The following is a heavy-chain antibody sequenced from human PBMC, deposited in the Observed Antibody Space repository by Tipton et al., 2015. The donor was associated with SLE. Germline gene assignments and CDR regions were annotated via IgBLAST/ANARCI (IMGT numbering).Heavy chain of an antibody. J-gene: IGHJ4*02. CDR3: ARVSTVLWFRELLPHY. D-gene: IGHD3-10*01. CDR2: INSDGSST. Sequence: SLRLSCAASGFTFSSYWMHWVRQAPGKGLVWVSRINSDGSSTSYADSVKGRFTISRDNAKNTLYLQMNSLRAEDTAVYYCARVSTVLWFRELLPHYWGQGTLVTVSS. V-gene: IGHV3-74*01. CDR1: GFTFSSYW.